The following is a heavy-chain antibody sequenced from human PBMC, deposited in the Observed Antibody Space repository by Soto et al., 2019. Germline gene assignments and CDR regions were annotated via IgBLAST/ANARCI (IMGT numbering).Heavy chain of an antibody. V-gene: IGHV3-23*01. J-gene: IGHJ4*02. Sequence: EVQLLESGGGLVQPGGSLRLSCAASGFTFSSYAMRWVRQAPVKGLEWVSAISGSGGSTYYADSVKSRFTISRDNSKNTLYLPMNSLIAEDTAVYYCARRGSGSYYDYWGQGTLVTVSS. CDR1: GFTFSSYA. CDR2: ISGSGGST. CDR3: ARRGSGSYYDY. D-gene: IGHD1-26*01.